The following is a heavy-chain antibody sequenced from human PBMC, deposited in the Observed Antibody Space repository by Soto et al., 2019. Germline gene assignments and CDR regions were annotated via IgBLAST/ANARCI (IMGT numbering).Heavy chain of an antibody. Sequence: SETLSLTCTVSGGSISSYYWSWTRQPPGKGLEWIGYIYYSGSTNYNPSLKSRVTISVDTSKNQFSLKLSSVTAADTAVYYCASSTYYYYYMDVWGKGTTVTVS. CDR3: ASSTYYYYYMDV. V-gene: IGHV4-59*08. CDR2: IYYSGST. J-gene: IGHJ6*03. CDR1: GGSISSYY.